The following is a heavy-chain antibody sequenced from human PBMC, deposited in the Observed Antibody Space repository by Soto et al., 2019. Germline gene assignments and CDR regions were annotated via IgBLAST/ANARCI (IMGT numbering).Heavy chain of an antibody. CDR3: ASRLAVRPRYYFDS. Sequence: SETLSLTCTVSSGSVSSSSYYWTWIRQPLGKGLEWIGYVYYSGSTNYNPSLKSRVTISIDTSKNDFSLKLSSVTAADTAVYYCASRLAVRPRYYFDSWGQGTLVTVSS. V-gene: IGHV4-61*01. D-gene: IGHD6-6*01. J-gene: IGHJ4*02. CDR2: VYYSGST. CDR1: SGSVSSSSYY.